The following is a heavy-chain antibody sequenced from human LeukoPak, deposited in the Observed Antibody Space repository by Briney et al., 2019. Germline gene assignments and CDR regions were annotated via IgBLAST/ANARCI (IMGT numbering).Heavy chain of an antibody. CDR2: ISADSATT. CDR3: ARKSASGNYPLDY. V-gene: IGHV3-23*01. CDR1: GFNFGSYS. D-gene: IGHD3-10*01. Sequence: GGSLRLSCAASGFNFGSYSMTWVRQAPGKGLEWVSAISADSATTFYADSVKGRFTISRDNAKNTVFLQMSSLRAEDTALYYCARKSASGNYPLDYWGQGTLVTVSS. J-gene: IGHJ4*02.